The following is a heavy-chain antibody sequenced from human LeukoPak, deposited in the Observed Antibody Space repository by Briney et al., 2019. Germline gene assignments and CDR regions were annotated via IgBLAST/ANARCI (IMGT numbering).Heavy chain of an antibody. J-gene: IGHJ4*02. CDR1: GFTFSSYT. CDR3: ARGRDPWSSDWRTIDY. CDR2: ISGSSYYI. D-gene: IGHD2-21*01. Sequence: GGSLRLSCAASGFTFSSYTVNWIRQAPGKGLEWVSSISGSSYYIYYADSVRGRFTISRDNAKNSAYLQMNSLRAEDTAVYYCARGRDPWSSDWRTIDYWGQGTLVTVSS. V-gene: IGHV3-21*01.